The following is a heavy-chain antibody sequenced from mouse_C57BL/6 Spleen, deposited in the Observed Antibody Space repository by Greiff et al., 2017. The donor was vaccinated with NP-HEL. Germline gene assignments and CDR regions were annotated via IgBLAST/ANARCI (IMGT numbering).Heavy chain of an antibody. CDR2: IYPRSGNT. CDR1: GYTFTSYG. CDR3: ARWSRTAQAGAGFAY. V-gene: IGHV1-81*01. Sequence: QVQLQQSGAELARPGASVKLSCKASGYTFTSYGISWVKQRTGQGLEWIGEIYPRSGNTYYNEKFKGKATLTADKSSSTAYMELRSLTSEDSAVYFCARWSRTAQAGAGFAYWGQGTLVTVSA. D-gene: IGHD3-2*02. J-gene: IGHJ3*01.